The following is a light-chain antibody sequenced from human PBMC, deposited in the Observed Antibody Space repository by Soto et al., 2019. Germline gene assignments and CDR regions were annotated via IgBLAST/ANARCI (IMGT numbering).Light chain of an antibody. Sequence: EIVFPQSPGTLSLSPGERATLSCRASQSVSSSYLAWYQQKPGQAPRLLIYGASSRATGIPDRFSGSGSGTDFTLTISRLEPEDFAVYYCQQYGSSAWTFGQGTKVDIK. CDR3: QQYGSSAWT. CDR2: GAS. CDR1: QSVSSSY. V-gene: IGKV3-20*01. J-gene: IGKJ1*01.